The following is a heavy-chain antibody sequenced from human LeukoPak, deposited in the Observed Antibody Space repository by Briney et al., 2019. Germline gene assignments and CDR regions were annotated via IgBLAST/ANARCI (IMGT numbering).Heavy chain of an antibody. J-gene: IGHJ6*02. CDR1: GYSFTSYW. CDR2: IYPGDFDT. Sequence: GESLKISCKGSGYSFTSYWIGWVRQMPGKGLEWMGIIYPGDFDTRYSPSFQGQVTISADKSISTAYLQWSSLKASDTAMYYCARQDSSGWYLSYGMDVWGQGTTVTVSS. V-gene: IGHV5-51*01. D-gene: IGHD6-19*01. CDR3: ARQDSSGWYLSYGMDV.